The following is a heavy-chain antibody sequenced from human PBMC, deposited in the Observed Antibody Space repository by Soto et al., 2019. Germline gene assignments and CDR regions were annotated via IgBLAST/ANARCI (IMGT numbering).Heavy chain of an antibody. D-gene: IGHD6-6*01. Sequence: QVQLVESGGGVVQPGRSLRLSCAASGFTFSSYPMHWVRQAPGKGLEWVTVLSYDGSSKYYADSVKGRFTISRDNSKNTLYLQMNSLRTEDTAVYYCARDIAARSHYYYGMDVWFQGTTVTVS. J-gene: IGHJ6*02. CDR2: LSYDGSSK. CDR1: GFTFSSYP. CDR3: ARDIAARSHYYYGMDV. V-gene: IGHV3-30-3*01.